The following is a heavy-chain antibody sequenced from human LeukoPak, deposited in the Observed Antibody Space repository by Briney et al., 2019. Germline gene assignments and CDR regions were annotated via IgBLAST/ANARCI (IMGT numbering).Heavy chain of an antibody. CDR3: ARVNEQQLAVDYFDY. CDR1: GFTFSSYA. Sequence: GRSLRLSCAASGFTFSSYAMHWARQAPGKGLEWVAVISYDGSNKYYADSVKGRFTISRDNSKNTLHLQMNSLRAEDTAVYYCARVNEQQLAVDYFDYWGQGTLVTVSS. J-gene: IGHJ4*02. D-gene: IGHD6-6*01. V-gene: IGHV3-30-3*01. CDR2: ISYDGSNK.